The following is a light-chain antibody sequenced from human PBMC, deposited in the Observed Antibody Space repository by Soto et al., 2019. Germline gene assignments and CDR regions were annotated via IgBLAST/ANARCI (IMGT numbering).Light chain of an antibody. CDR3: RQYGTAPPT. V-gene: IGKV3-20*01. Sequence: EIVLTQSPGTLSLSPGERATLSCRASQSVNSNYLAWYQQKPGQVPRPLIYGASIRAAGVPDRLSGSGSGTDFTLTISRPEPEDDAVYYGRQYGTAPPTFGQGTKLEIK. CDR2: GAS. J-gene: IGKJ2*01. CDR1: QSVNSNY.